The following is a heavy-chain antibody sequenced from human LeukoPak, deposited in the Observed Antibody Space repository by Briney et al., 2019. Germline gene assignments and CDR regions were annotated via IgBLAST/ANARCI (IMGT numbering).Heavy chain of an antibody. CDR1: GYTFTNYG. J-gene: IGHJ5*02. CDR3: ARDNDRWNNDCFDP. Sequence: ASVKVSCKASGYTFTNYGISWVRQAPGQGLEWIGWVGAYDGDTNYAEKVQGRVTMTTDTSTSTAYLELRSLRSDDTAVYYCARDNDRWNNDCFDPWGQGTLVIVSS. V-gene: IGHV1-18*01. D-gene: IGHD1/OR15-1a*01. CDR2: VGAYDGDT.